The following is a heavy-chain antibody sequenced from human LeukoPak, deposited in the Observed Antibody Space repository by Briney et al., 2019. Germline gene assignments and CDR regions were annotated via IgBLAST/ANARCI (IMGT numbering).Heavy chain of an antibody. J-gene: IGHJ5*02. D-gene: IGHD6-13*01. Sequence: PSETLSLTCTVSGGSISSSSYYWGWIRQPPGNGLEWIGRIYYSGSTHYNPSLKSRVTISVDTSQNQFSLKPTSVTAAYTAVYYWAIHGYSSSWLSQGDYQFDPWGQGTLVTVSS. CDR3: AIHGYSSSWLSQGDYQFDP. CDR2: IYYSGST. V-gene: IGHV4-39*01. CDR1: GGSISSSSYY.